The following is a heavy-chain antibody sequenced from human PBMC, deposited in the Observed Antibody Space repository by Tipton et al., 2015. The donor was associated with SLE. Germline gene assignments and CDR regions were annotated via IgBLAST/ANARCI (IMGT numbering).Heavy chain of an antibody. J-gene: IGHJ4*02. CDR3: ARDYEYYDSSGYYNYLDY. Sequence: TLSLTCTVSGGSISSSSYYWGWIRQPPGKGLEWIGSIYYSGSTYYNPSLKSRVTISVDTSKNQFSLKLSSVTAADTAVYYCARDYEYYDSSGYYNYLDYWGQGTLVTVSS. D-gene: IGHD3-22*01. CDR1: GGSISSSSYY. CDR2: IYYSGST. V-gene: IGHV4-39*07.